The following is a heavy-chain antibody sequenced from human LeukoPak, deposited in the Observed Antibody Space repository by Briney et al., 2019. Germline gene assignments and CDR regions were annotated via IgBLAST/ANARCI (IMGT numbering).Heavy chain of an antibody. J-gene: IGHJ4*02. Sequence: PETLSLTCAVYGGSFSGYYWSWIRQPPRQGLEWIGEINHSGSTNYNPSLKSRVTISVDKTKHQSSLKLSSVTAADTAVYYCASHDYGDHVLNYWGQGPLVTVSS. CDR2: INHSGST. D-gene: IGHD4-17*01. V-gene: IGHV4-34*01. CDR1: GGSFSGYY. CDR3: ASHDYGDHVLNY.